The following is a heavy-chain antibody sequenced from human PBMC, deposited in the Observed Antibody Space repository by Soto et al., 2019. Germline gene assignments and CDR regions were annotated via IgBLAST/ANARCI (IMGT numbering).Heavy chain of an antibody. D-gene: IGHD1-7*01. CDR2: MNPNSGNT. Sequence: QVQLVQSGAEVKKPGSSVKVSCKASGYTFTSYDINWVRQATGQGLEWMGWMNPNSGNTGYAQKFQDRVTMTRNTSISTAYMELSSLRSEDTAVYYCARGSLELRRDAFDIWGQGTMVTVSS. J-gene: IGHJ3*02. CDR1: GYTFTSYD. CDR3: ARGSLELRRDAFDI. V-gene: IGHV1-8*01.